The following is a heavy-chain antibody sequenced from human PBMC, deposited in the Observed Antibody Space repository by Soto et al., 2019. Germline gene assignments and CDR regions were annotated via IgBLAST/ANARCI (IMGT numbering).Heavy chain of an antibody. CDR1: GGSISSDAYS. Sequence: QLQLRESGSGLVKPSQTLSLTCAVSGGSISSDAYSWSWIRQPPGKGLEWIGYIYHGGSTYYNPSLKRRVTMSVDRSKNQFSQRLNSVTAADTAVYYCARGGYYDRTGYGFDPWGQGTLVTVSS. V-gene: IGHV4-30-2*01. J-gene: IGHJ5*02. D-gene: IGHD3-22*01. CDR3: ARGGYYDRTGYGFDP. CDR2: IYHGGST.